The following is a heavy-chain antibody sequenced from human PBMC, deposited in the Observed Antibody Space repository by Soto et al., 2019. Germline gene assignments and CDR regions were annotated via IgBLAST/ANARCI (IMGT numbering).Heavy chain of an antibody. CDR1: GFGFGGKT. Sequence: PGGSLRLPCAASGFGFGGKTMYWVRQAPGRGLEWVALIAPDGSQIYYADSVKGRFTISRDNSKNTLYLQMDSLRAEDTSLYLCATDIHATWLLNSWGQGTLVTVSS. V-gene: IGHV3-30-3*01. J-gene: IGHJ5*02. CDR2: IAPDGSQI. D-gene: IGHD2-2*02. CDR3: ATDIHATWLLNS.